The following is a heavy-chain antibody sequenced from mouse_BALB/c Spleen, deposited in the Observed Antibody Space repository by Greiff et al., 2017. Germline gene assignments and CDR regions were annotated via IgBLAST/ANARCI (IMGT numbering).Heavy chain of an antibody. Sequence: QVQLKHSGPELVKPGASVKMSCKASGYTFTDYVISWVKQRTGQGLEWIGEIYPGSGSTYYNEKFKGKATLTADKSSNTAYMQLSSLTSEDSAVYFCATYRGDAMDYWGQGTSVTVSS. D-gene: IGHD2-12*01. V-gene: IGHV1-77*01. J-gene: IGHJ4*01. CDR1: GYTFTDYV. CDR3: ATYRGDAMDY. CDR2: IYPGSGST.